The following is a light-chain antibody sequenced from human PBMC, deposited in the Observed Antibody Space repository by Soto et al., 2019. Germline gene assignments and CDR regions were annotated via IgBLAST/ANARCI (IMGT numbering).Light chain of an antibody. CDR1: SSDVGAYNY. Sequence: QSALTQPRSVSGSPGQSVTISCTGTSSDVGAYNYVSWYQQHPGKAPKLMIYDVSKRPSGVPDRFSGSKSGNTASLTISGLQAEDEADYYCCSNAGNYRYVFGTGTKVTVL. V-gene: IGLV2-11*01. CDR3: CSNAGNYRYV. J-gene: IGLJ1*01. CDR2: DVS.